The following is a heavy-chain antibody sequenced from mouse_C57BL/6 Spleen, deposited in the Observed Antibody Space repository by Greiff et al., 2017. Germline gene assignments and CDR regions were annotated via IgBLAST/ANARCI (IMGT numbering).Heavy chain of an antibody. Sequence: VQLQQSGPELVKPGASVKMSCKASGYTFTDYNMHWVKQSHGKSLEWIGYINPNNGGTSYNQKFKGKATLTVNKSSSTAYMELRSLTSEDSAVYYCARSPYYGSSYPFDYWGQGTTLTVSS. CDR1: GYTFTDYN. CDR2: INPNNGGT. J-gene: IGHJ2*01. V-gene: IGHV1-22*01. D-gene: IGHD1-1*01. CDR3: ARSPYYGSSYPFDY.